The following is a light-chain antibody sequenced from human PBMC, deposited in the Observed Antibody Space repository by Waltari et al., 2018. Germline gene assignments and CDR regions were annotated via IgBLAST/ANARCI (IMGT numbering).Light chain of an antibody. CDR2: GNI. Sequence: QSVLTQPPSVSGAPGQRVTISCTGSSSNIGAGYDVHWYQQLPGTAPQLLIYGNINRPPGVPDRFAGSRSGTSASLAITGLQAEDEADYYCQSYDSSLSGSDVVFGGGTKLTVL. CDR1: SSNIGAGYD. J-gene: IGLJ2*01. CDR3: QSYDSSLSGSDVV. V-gene: IGLV1-40*01.